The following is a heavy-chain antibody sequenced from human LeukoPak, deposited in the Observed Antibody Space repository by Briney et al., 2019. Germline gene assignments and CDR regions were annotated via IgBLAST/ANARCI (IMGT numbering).Heavy chain of an antibody. D-gene: IGHD5-24*01. CDR2: IYYSGST. CDR3: AREWPPIDY. J-gene: IGHJ4*02. V-gene: IGHV4-39*07. CDR1: GGSISSSSYY. Sequence: SETLSLTCTVSGGSISSSSYYWGWIRQPPGKGLGWIGSIYYSGSTYYNPSLKSRVTISVDTSKNQFSLKLSSVTAADTAVYYCAREWPPIDYWGQGTLVTVSS.